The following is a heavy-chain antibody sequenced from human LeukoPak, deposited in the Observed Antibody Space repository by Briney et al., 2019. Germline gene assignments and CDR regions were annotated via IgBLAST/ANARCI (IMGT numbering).Heavy chain of an antibody. CDR1: GGSISSYY. Sequence: PWETLSLTCTVSGGSISSYYWSWIRQPAGKGLEWIGRIYTSGSTNYNPSLKSRVTMSVDTSKNQFSLKLSSVTAADTAVYYCASNYGSGVEGPYYYYMDVWGKGTTVTVSS. D-gene: IGHD3-10*01. J-gene: IGHJ6*03. V-gene: IGHV4-4*07. CDR3: ASNYGSGVEGPYYYYMDV. CDR2: IYTSGST.